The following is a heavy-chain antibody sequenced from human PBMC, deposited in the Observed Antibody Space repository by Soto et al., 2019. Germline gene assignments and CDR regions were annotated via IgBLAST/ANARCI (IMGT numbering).Heavy chain of an antibody. Sequence: QVTLKESGPALVKPTETLTLTCTVSGFSLNDTRMGVSWIRPPPGKALEWLAHIFSNEQKDYSTSLRSRLTISQGTSKTQVVLKMPNTDPVDPATYYCVRVRGAWDSCGGTDYLGRGSLVTVSS. CDR1: GFSLNDTRMG. CDR2: IFSNEQK. D-gene: IGHD3-22*01. J-gene: IGHJ4*02. CDR3: VRVRGAWDSCGGTDY. V-gene: IGHV2-26*01.